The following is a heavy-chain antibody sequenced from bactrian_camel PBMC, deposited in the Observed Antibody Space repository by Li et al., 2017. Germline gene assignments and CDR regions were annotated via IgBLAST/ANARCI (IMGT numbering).Heavy chain of an antibody. CDR1: EFTSSSYC. J-gene: IGHJ4*01. Sequence: HVQLVESGGGSVQTGGSLRLSCRVSEFTSSSYCMGWFRQAPGSEREGVAAIDADGTTSYADSVKGRFTISEDNAKNTLYLQMNSLAPEDTAMYYCAADPYRGGYCSASDEYEYWGQGTQVTVS. D-gene: IGHD2*01. CDR3: AADPYRGGYCSASDEYEY. V-gene: IGHV3S26*01. CDR2: IDADGTT.